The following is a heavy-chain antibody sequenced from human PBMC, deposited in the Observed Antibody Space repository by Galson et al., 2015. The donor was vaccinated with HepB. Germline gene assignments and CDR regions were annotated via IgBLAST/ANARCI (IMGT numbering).Heavy chain of an antibody. CDR3: ARVADGDYVWYFDL. D-gene: IGHD4-17*01. Sequence: SLRLSCAASGFTFSSYAMHWVRQAPGKGLEWVAVISYDGSNKYYADSVKGRFTISRDNSKNTLYLQMNSLRAEDTAVYYCARVADGDYVWYFDLWGRGTLVTVSS. J-gene: IGHJ2*01. CDR2: ISYDGSNK. CDR1: GFTFSSYA. V-gene: IGHV3-30*04.